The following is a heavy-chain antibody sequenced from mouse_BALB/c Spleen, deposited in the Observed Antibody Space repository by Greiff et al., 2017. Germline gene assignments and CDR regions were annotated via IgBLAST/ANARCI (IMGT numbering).Heavy chain of an antibody. V-gene: IGHV5-17*02. D-gene: IGHD4-1*01. CDR1: GFTFSSFG. CDR3: ARSDWAWFAY. Sequence: EVKLMESGGGLVQPGGSRKLSCAASGFTFSSFGMHWVRQAPEKGLEWVAYISSGSSTIYYADTVKGRFTISRDNPKNTLFLQMTSLRSEDTAMYYCARSDWAWFAYWGQGTLVTVSA. CDR2: ISSGSSTI. J-gene: IGHJ3*01.